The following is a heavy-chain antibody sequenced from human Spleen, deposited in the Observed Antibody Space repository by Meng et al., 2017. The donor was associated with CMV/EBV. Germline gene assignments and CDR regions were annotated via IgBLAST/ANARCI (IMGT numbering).Heavy chain of an antibody. Sequence: SETLSLTCAVYGGSFSGYYWSWVRQPPGRGLEWIAYISYRGSTDSNPSLKSRIAISVDTSKNQFSLRLTSVTAADTAVYYCARTAYTKNGMDVWGQGTAVTVSS. D-gene: IGHD4-11*01. V-gene: IGHV4-59*01. CDR3: ARTAYTKNGMDV. CDR1: GGSFSGYY. CDR2: ISYRGST. J-gene: IGHJ6*02.